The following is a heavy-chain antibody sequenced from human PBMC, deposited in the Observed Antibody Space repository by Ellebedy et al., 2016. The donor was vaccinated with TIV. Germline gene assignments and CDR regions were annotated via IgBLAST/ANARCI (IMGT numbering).Heavy chain of an antibody. CDR2: ISGSGDTT. Sequence: PGGSLRLSCAASGFTFSSYGMTWVRQAPGKGLEWVSDISGSGDTTYYADSVKGRFTVSRDNSKNTLYLQMNSLRAEDTAIYYCPRGSAYYNYWGQGTLVTVSS. CDR3: PRGSAYYNY. V-gene: IGHV3-23*01. D-gene: IGHD3-22*01. CDR1: GFTFSSYG. J-gene: IGHJ4*02.